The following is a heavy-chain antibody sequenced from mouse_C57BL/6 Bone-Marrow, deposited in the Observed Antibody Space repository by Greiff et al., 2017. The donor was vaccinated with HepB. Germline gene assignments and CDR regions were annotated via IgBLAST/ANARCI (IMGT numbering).Heavy chain of an antibody. Sequence: QQPGAELMKPGASVKLSCKATGYTFTGYWIEWVKQRPGHGLEWIGEILPGSGSTNYNEKFKGKATFTADTSSNTAYMQLSSLTTEDSAIYYCARFPLYYYGSSPYFDYWGQGTTLTVSS. J-gene: IGHJ2*01. V-gene: IGHV1-9*01. CDR3: ARFPLYYYGSSPYFDY. CDR1: GYTFTGYW. CDR2: ILPGSGST. D-gene: IGHD1-1*01.